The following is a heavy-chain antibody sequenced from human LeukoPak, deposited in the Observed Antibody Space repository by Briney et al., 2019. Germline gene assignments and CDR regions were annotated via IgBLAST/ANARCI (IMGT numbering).Heavy chain of an antibody. CDR1: GYTLTELS. Sequence: GASVKVSCKVSGYTLTELSMHWVRQAPGKGLEWMGGFDPEDGETIYAQKFQGRVTMTEDTSTDTAYMELSSLRSEDTAVYYCATLGRYSYGYGDDAFDIWGQGTTVTVSS. V-gene: IGHV1-24*01. CDR2: FDPEDGET. CDR3: ATLGRYSYGYGDDAFDI. D-gene: IGHD5-18*01. J-gene: IGHJ3*02.